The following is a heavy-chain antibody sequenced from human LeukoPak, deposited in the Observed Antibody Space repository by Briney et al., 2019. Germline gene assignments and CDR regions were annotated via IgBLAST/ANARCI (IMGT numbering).Heavy chain of an antibody. CDR2: TYTSGAT. CDR3: ARDAKYYYGSRTYFFFEY. CDR1: GGSFSTYY. Sequence: ASETLSLTCTVSGGSFSTYYWSWIRQPAGKGLEWIGHTYTSGATNYNPSLKSRVTMSIDTSKNQFSLKLSSVTAADTAVYYCARDAKYYYGSRTYFFFEYWGQGTLLTVSS. V-gene: IGHV4-4*07. J-gene: IGHJ4*02. D-gene: IGHD3-10*01.